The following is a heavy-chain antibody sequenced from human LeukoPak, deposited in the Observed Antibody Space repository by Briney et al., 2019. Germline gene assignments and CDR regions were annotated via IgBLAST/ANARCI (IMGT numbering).Heavy chain of an antibody. J-gene: IGHJ6*03. CDR2: ISYDGSNK. CDR3: ARVASRGYYYYYMDV. CDR1: GFTFSSYG. D-gene: IGHD3-22*01. Sequence: GGSLRLSCAASGFTFSSYGMHWVRQAPGKGLEWVAVISYDGSNKYYADSVKGRFTISRDNSKNTLYLQMNSLRAEDTAVYYCARVASRGYYYYYMDVWGKGTTVTISS. V-gene: IGHV3-30*03.